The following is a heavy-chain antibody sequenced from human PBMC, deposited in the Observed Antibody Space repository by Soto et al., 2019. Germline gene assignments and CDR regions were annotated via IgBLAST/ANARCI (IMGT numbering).Heavy chain of an antibody. CDR3: AKDFGSLSYSYGFSDAFDI. V-gene: IGHV3-23*01. J-gene: IGHJ3*02. D-gene: IGHD5-18*01. CDR2: ISGSGGST. CDR1: GFTFSSYA. Sequence: GGSLRLSCAASGFTFSSYAMSWVHQAPGKGLEWVSAISGSGGSTYYADSVKGRFTISRDNSKNTLYLQMNSLRAEDTAVYYCAKDFGSLSYSYGFSDAFDIWGQGTMVTVSS.